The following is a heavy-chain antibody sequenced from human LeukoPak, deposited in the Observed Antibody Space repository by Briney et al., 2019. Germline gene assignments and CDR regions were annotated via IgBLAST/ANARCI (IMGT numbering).Heavy chain of an antibody. J-gene: IGHJ4*02. V-gene: IGHV3-30-3*01. CDR1: GFTFSSYA. D-gene: IGHD3-16*01. CDR3: ARDKEGPGGTLDY. Sequence: GGSLRLSCAASGFTFSSYAMHWVRQAPGKGLEWVAVISYDGSNKYYADSVKGRFTISRDNSKNTLYLQMNSLRAEDTAVYYCARDKEGPGGTLDYWGQGTLVTVSS. CDR2: ISYDGSNK.